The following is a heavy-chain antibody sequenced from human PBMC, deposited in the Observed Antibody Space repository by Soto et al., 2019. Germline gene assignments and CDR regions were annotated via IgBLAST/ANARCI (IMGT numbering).Heavy chain of an antibody. CDR1: GYTFTSYD. D-gene: IGHD6-13*01. CDR3: ARGGSSWYGPSYYMDV. CDR2: MNPNSGNT. V-gene: IGHV1-8*01. J-gene: IGHJ6*03. Sequence: ASVKVSCKASGYTFTSYDINWVRQATGQGLEWMGWMNPNSGNTGYAQKFQGRVTMTRNTSISTAYMELSSLRSEDTAVYYCARGGSSWYGPSYYMDVSGKGTTVTVSS.